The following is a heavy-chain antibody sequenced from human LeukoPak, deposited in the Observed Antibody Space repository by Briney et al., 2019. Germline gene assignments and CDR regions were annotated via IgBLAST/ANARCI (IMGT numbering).Heavy chain of an antibody. Sequence: PSETLSLTCAVPGYSISSGYYWGWIRQPPGKGLEWIGSIYHRGSTYYNPSLKSRVTISVDTSKNQFSLTLSSVTAADTAVYYCARRKAAFDIWGQGTMVTVSS. CDR1: GYSISSGYY. CDR3: ARRKAAFDI. J-gene: IGHJ3*02. CDR2: IYHRGST. V-gene: IGHV4-38-2*01.